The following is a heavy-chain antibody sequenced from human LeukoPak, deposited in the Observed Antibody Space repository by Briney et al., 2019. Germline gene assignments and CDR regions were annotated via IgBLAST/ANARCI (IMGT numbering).Heavy chain of an antibody. V-gene: IGHV3-33*01. CDR2: IWYDGSHA. CDR1: GFTFSTYG. J-gene: IGHJ4*02. Sequence: PGGSLRLSCSASGFTFSTYGMNWVRQAPGKGLEWVAVIWYDGSHANYADAVKGRFTISRDNSKNTLYLQMNSPRAEDTAVYYCASYTRGYSYGYLSYWGQGTLVTVSS. D-gene: IGHD5-18*01. CDR3: ASYTRGYSYGYLSY.